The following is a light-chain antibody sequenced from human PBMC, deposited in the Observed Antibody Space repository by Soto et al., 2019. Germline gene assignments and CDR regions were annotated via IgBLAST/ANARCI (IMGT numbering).Light chain of an antibody. CDR1: RYIRRD. J-gene: IGKJ1*01. V-gene: IGKV1-6*01. CDR2: TAS. CDR3: LQDYNYTWT. Sequence: IQMTQSPSSLSASVADRVTISSRESRYIRRDFSWDQQRRGQAPKVLIYTASSLQSGVASRFSGSGSGKDSTLTISRLQDEDCATYYCLQDYNYTWTFGQGTKVDIK.